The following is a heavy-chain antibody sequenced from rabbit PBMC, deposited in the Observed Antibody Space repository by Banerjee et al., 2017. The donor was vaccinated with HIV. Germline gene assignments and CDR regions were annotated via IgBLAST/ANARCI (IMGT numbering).Heavy chain of an antibody. Sequence: QELLEDSVGDLVKPEGSLTLTCTASGFTIRNSYSICSVRQAPGKGLEWMVCLYIGSSGRTDYASWAKGRFTISKTSSTTVTMQMTSLTAADTATYFCARGSSGAYFNLWGQGTLVTVS. D-gene: IGHD4-1*01. V-gene: IGHV1S45*01. J-gene: IGHJ4*01. CDR2: LYIGSSGRT. CDR1: GFTIRNSYS. CDR3: ARGSSGAYFNL.